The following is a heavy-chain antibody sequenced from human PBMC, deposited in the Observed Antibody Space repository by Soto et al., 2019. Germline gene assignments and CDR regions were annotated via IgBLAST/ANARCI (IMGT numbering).Heavy chain of an antibody. CDR2: IYYSGST. CDR3: ARALGECSSTSCYTAFDY. D-gene: IGHD2-2*02. V-gene: IGHV4-59*11. CDR1: DGYIRSHY. J-gene: IGHJ4*02. Sequence: SELQSLTYTVSDGYIRSHYWSWIRPTSGKGLERLGDIYYSGSTNYNASPNSQVTISVDTSNNQCALKLSSVTAADTAVYYCARALGECSSTSCYTAFDYWGQGTLVTVSS.